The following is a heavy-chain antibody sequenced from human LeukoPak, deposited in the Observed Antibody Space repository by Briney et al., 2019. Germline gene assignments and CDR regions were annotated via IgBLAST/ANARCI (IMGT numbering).Heavy chain of an antibody. J-gene: IGHJ4*02. CDR1: GFSFSNYK. CDR2: ISSSSSTI. V-gene: IGHV3-48*01. CDR3: ALKGVTVTGFDY. D-gene: IGHD4-17*01. Sequence: GGSLRLSCAASGFSFSNYKMNWVRQAPGKGLEWVSHISSSSSTIYYADSVKGRFTISRDNAKNSLYLQMHSLRAEDTAVYYCALKGVTVTGFDYWGQGTLVTVSS.